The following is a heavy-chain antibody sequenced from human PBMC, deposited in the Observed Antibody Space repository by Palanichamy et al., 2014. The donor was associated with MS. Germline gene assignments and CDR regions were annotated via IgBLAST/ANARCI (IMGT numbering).Heavy chain of an antibody. CDR2: VYYSGNT. Sequence: QLQPQESGPGLVKPSETLPLTCTASGGSISRSTYYWGWIRQPPGRGLEWIASVYYSGNTYYNPSLKSRVTISVDTSKNQFSLTLRSVTAADTAVYYCVGEAAAGTYNGMDVWGQGTTVTVSS. D-gene: IGHD6-13*01. J-gene: IGHJ6*02. V-gene: IGHV4-39*01. CDR1: GGSISRSTYY. CDR3: VGEAAAGTYNGMDV.